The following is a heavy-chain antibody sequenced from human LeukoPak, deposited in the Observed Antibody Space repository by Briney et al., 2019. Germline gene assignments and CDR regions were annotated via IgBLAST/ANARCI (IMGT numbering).Heavy chain of an antibody. CDR3: GSLKYQQYFDY. CDR2: IYYSGST. Sequence: SETLSLTCTVSGGSISSSSYYWGWIRQPPGKGLEWIGSIYYSGSTYYNPSLKSRVTISVDTSKNQFSLKLSSVTAADTAVYYCGSLKYQQYFDYWGQGTLVTVSS. J-gene: IGHJ4*02. D-gene: IGHD2-2*01. CDR1: GGSISSSSYY. V-gene: IGHV4-39*01.